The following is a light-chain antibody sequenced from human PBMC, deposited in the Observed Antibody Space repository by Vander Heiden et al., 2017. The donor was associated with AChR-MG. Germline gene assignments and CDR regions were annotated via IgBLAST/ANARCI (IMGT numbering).Light chain of an antibody. J-gene: IGKJ2*01. CDR1: QDISNY. CDR2: DAS. V-gene: IGKV1-33*01. Sequence: DIQMTQSPSSLSASVGDRVTITCQARQDISNYLNWYQQKPGKAPKLLIYDASNLETGVPSRFSGSGSGTDFTFAISSLQSEDIATYYCQQYDNVPYTFGQGTKLEIK. CDR3: QQYDNVPYT.